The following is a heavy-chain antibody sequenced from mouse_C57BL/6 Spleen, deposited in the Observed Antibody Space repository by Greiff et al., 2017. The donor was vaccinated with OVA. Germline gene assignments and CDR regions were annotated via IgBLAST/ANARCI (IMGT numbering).Heavy chain of an antibody. CDR3: ARTTTVVAKDY. V-gene: IGHV1-59*01. CDR1: GYTFTSYW. J-gene: IGHJ2*01. D-gene: IGHD1-1*01. Sequence: VQLQQPGAELVRPGTSVKLSCKASGYTFTSYWMHWVKQRPGQGLEWIGVIDPSDSYTNYNQKFKGKATLTVDTSSSTAYMQLSSLTSEDSAVYYCARTTTVVAKDYWGKGTTLTVSS. CDR2: IDPSDSYT.